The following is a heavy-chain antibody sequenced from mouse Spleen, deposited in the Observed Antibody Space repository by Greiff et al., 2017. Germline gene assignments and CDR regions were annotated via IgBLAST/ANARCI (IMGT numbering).Heavy chain of an antibody. Sequence: EVQLQQSGAELVKPGASVKLSCTASGFHIKDYYMHWVKQRTEQGLEWIGRIDPEDGETKYAPKFQGKATITADTSSNTAYLQLSSLTSEDTAVYYCAREEVGTTATPAWFAYWGQGTLVTVSA. D-gene: IGHD1-2*01. CDR2: IDPEDGET. J-gene: IGHJ3*01. CDR1: GFHIKDYY. CDR3: AREEVGTTATPAWFAY. V-gene: IGHV14-2*01.